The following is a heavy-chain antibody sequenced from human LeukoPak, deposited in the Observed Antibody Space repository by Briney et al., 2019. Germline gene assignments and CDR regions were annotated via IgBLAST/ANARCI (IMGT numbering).Heavy chain of an antibody. D-gene: IGHD3-3*01. CDR1: GGSISSSSYY. V-gene: IGHV3-21*01. CDR2: ISSSSSYI. CDR3: ATLLRFLLYVPYYMDV. J-gene: IGHJ6*03. Sequence: ETLSLTCTVSGGSISSSSYYWGWVRQAPGKGLEWVSSISSSSSYIYYADSVKGRFTISRDNAKNSLYLQMNSLRAEDTAVYYCATLLRFLLYVPYYMDVWGKGTTVTVSS.